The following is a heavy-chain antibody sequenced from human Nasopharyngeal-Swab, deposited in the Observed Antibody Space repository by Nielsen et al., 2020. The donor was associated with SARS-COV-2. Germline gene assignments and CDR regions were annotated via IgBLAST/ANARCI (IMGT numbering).Heavy chain of an antibody. CDR1: GFIFSDSA. J-gene: IGHJ4*02. D-gene: IGHD2-15*01. CDR3: SRCGGSCYTGKDY. CDR2: IRSKGNSYAT. V-gene: IGHV3-73*01. Sequence: GGSLRLSCAASGFIFSDSAIHWVRQASGKGLEWVGRIRSKGNSYATEYAASVEGRFTISRDDSKNTAYLQMTSLMTEDTAVYYCSRCGGSCYTGKDYWGQGTLVTVSS.